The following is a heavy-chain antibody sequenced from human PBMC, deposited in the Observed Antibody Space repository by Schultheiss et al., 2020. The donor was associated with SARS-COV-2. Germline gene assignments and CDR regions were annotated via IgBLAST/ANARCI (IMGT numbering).Heavy chain of an antibody. CDR3: ARVGSVAYGGMDV. CDR2: IYYSGST. J-gene: IGHJ6*02. D-gene: IGHD5/OR15-5a*01. CDR1: GGSFSGYY. V-gene: IGHV4-34*01. Sequence: SETLSLTCAVYGGSFSGYYWSWIRQPPGKGLEWIGYIYYSGSTYYNPSLKSRVTISVDTSKNQFSLKLSSVTAADTAVYYCARVGSVAYGGMDVWGQGTTVTVSS.